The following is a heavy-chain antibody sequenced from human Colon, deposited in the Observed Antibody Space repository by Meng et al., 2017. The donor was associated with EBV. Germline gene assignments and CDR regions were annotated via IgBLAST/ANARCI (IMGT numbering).Heavy chain of an antibody. J-gene: IGHJ5*02. V-gene: IGHV4-61*01. Sequence: VHLPESGPGLVKPSATLSLTCTVSGDSVATGRYYWCWIRQPPGKGLEWIAYIYYIGGTNYNPSLKSRLTISLDTSKNQFSLSLRSVTAADTAVYYCARVSGRSFDPWGQGTLVTVSS. CDR3: ARVSGRSFDP. CDR1: GDSVATGRYY. CDR2: IYYIGGT. D-gene: IGHD3-10*01.